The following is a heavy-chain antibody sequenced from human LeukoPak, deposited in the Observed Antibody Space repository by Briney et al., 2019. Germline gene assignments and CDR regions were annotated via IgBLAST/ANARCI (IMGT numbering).Heavy chain of an antibody. Sequence: ASVKVSCKASGYTFTSYGISWVRQAPGQRLEWMGWISAYNGNTNYAQKLQGRVTMTTDTSTSTAYMELRSLRSDDTAVYYCARDLEDIVVVPAAIVYFQHWGQGTLVTVSS. CDR3: ARDLEDIVVVPAAIVYFQH. CDR2: ISAYNGNT. V-gene: IGHV1-18*01. J-gene: IGHJ1*01. CDR1: GYTFTSYG. D-gene: IGHD2-2*02.